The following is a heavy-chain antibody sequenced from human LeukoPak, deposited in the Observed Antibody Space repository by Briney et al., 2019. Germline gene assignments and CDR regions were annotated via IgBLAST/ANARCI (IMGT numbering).Heavy chain of an antibody. CDR2: MNPNSGNT. V-gene: IGHV1-8*01. CDR1: GYTFTSYD. J-gene: IGHJ4*02. D-gene: IGHD2-21*02. CDR3: ARAQEYCGGDCYSEL. Sequence: ASVKVSCKASGYTFTSYDINWVRQATGQGLEWMGWMNPNSGNTGYAQKFQGRVTMTRNTSISTAYMELSSLRSEDTAAYYCARAQEYCGGDCYSELWGQGTLVTVSS.